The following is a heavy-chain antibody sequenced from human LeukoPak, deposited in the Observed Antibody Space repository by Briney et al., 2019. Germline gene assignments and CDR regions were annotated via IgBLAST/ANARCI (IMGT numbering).Heavy chain of an antibody. J-gene: IGHJ4*02. CDR1: GYTFTSYG. CDR3: AGELSAGLGGSGWFDY. D-gene: IGHD3-16*02. Sequence: GASVKVSCKASGYTFTSYGISWVRQATGQGLEWMGWMNPNSGNTGYAQKFQGRVTMTRNTSISTAYMELSSLRSEDTAVYYCAGELSAGLGGSGWFDYWGQGTLVTVSS. V-gene: IGHV1-8*02. CDR2: MNPNSGNT.